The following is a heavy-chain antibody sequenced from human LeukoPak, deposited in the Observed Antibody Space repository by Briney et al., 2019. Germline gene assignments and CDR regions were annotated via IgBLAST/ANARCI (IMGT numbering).Heavy chain of an antibody. V-gene: IGHV3-23*01. Sequence: GGSLRLSCVASGITFTNYAMTWVRQAPGKGLEWVSSISGSGPHYADSVKGRFTISGDNSKNTLSLQMNSLRAKDTAVYYCAKGSGDYWPSTLYFQHWGQGTLVTVSS. J-gene: IGHJ1*01. D-gene: IGHD1-26*01. CDR2: ISGSGP. CDR1: GITFTNYA. CDR3: AKGSGDYWPSTLYFQH.